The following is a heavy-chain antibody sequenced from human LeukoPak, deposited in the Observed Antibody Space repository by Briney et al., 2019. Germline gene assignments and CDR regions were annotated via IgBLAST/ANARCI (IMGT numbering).Heavy chain of an antibody. J-gene: IGHJ2*01. V-gene: IGHV4-59*08. CDR1: GGSTSSDY. Sequence: TSETLSLTCTVSGGSTSSDYWSWIRQSPGKGLEWVGYVYNSGDTGKNPSLKSRVTILLDTSKDQCSLKLTSVSAADTAVYYCARLKLGAYFDLWGRGTLVTVSS. CDR2: VYNSGDT. D-gene: IGHD3-16*01. CDR3: ARLKLGAYFDL.